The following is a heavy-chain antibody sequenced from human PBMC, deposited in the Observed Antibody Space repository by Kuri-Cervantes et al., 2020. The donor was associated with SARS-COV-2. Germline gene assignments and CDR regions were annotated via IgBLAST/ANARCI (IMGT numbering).Heavy chain of an antibody. D-gene: IGHD2/OR15-2a*01. CDR1: GFTFSSYG. CDR3: ANSFYDTSSVPRLDY. CDR2: IRYDGSNK. V-gene: IGHV3-30*02. Sequence: GGSLRLSCAASGFTFSSYGMHWVRQAPGKGLEWVAFIRYDGSNKYYADSVKGRFTISRDNSKNTLYLQMNSLGVEDTAVYYCANSFYDTSSVPRLDYWGQGTLVTVSS. J-gene: IGHJ4*02.